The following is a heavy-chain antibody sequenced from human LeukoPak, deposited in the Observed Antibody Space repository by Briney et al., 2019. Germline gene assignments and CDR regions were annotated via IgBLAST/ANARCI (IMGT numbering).Heavy chain of an antibody. CDR3: ARDQKYYYDSSGNF. D-gene: IGHD3-22*01. CDR2: IYYSGST. J-gene: IGHJ3*01. Sequence: PSETLSLTCTVSGGPLRIDDYYWTWIPQPPGKGLEWVGYIYYSGSTYYNPSLKSRVTISVDTSKNQFSLKLSSVTAADTAVYYCARDQKYYYDSSGNFWGQGTMVTVSS. V-gene: IGHV4-30-4*08. CDR1: GGPLRIDDYY.